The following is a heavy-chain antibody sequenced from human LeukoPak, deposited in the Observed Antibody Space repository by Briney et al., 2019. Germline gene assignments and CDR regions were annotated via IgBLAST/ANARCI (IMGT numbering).Heavy chain of an antibody. J-gene: IGHJ4*02. CDR1: GFKFDDYA. CDR2: SSWNSGLI. Sequence: SLRLSCAASGFKFDDYAMHWVRHVPGKGLEWVSGSSWNSGLIDYADSVKGRFSISRDNAKNSLYLQMNSLKAEDTALYYCAKERSSAIDYWGQGTLVTVSS. D-gene: IGHD2-15*01. V-gene: IGHV3-9*01. CDR3: AKERSSAIDY.